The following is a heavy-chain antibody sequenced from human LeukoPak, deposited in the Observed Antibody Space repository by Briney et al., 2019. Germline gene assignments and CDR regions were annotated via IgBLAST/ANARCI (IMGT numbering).Heavy chain of an antibody. CDR1: GGSISSSDW. Sequence: SETLSLTCTVSGGSISSSDWFSWVRQPPRKGLEWIGEIYLGGIINYNPSLKSRVTISVDKSNNQFSLKLTSVTAADTAMYYCARIIGTDAFDIWGQGTMVTVSS. J-gene: IGHJ3*02. CDR3: ARIIGTDAFDI. V-gene: IGHV4-4*02. D-gene: IGHD2/OR15-2a*01. CDR2: IYLGGII.